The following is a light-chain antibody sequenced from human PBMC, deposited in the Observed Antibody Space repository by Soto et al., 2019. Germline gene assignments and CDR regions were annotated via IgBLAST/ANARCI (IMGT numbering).Light chain of an antibody. V-gene: IGKV3-15*01. CDR3: QEYIRWPLT. Sequence: EIAVTQSQATLSVSPGERATLSCRASQSVSSSLAWYQQKPGQAPSLLIYGESTRATGTPARLSGSGSGTEFTLTISSLQSEDFAVYYCQEYIRWPLTFGGGTKADI. CDR1: QSVSSS. J-gene: IGKJ4*01. CDR2: GES.